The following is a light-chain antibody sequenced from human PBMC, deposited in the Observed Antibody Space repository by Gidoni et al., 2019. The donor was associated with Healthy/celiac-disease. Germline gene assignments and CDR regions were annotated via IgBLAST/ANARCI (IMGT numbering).Light chain of an antibody. Sequence: QSALTQPASVSGSPGQSITISCTGTSSDVGGYNYVSWYQQHPGKAPTLMIYDVSNRPSGVANRSAGSKSGNTASLTISGLQAEDEADYYCSSYTSSSTPYVVFGGGTKLTVL. V-gene: IGLV2-14*03. CDR1: SSDVGGYNY. CDR2: DVS. CDR3: SSYTSSSTPYVV. J-gene: IGLJ2*01.